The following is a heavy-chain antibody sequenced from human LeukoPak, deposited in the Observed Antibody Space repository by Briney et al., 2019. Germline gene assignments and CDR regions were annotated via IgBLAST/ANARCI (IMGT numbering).Heavy chain of an antibody. Sequence: SETLSLTCTVSGGSISSSSNYWGLIRQPPGKGLEWIGSIYYSGSTYYNPSLKSRVTISVDTSKNQFSLKLSSVTAADTAVYYCARHHNYQLLYRGYSGFHGWFDPWGQGTLVTVSS. D-gene: IGHD2-2*02. CDR3: ARHHNYQLLYRGYSGFHGWFDP. CDR1: GGSISSSSNY. J-gene: IGHJ5*02. V-gene: IGHV4-39*01. CDR2: IYYSGST.